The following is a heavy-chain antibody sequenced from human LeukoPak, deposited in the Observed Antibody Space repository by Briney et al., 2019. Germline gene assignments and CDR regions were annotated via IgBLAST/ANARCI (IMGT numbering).Heavy chain of an antibody. D-gene: IGHD6-13*01. Sequence: PGESLKISCKGSGYSFTSYWIGWVRQMPGKGLEWMGIIYPGDSDTRYSPTFQGQVTISADKSISTAYLQWSSLKASDTAMYYCASGKQQLVRIIDYWGQGTLVTVSS. CDR1: GYSFTSYW. CDR3: ASGKQQLVRIIDY. V-gene: IGHV5-51*01. CDR2: IYPGDSDT. J-gene: IGHJ4*02.